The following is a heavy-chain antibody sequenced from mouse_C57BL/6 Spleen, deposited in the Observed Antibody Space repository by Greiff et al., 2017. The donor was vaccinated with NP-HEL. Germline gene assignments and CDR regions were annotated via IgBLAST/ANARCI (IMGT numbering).Heavy chain of an antibody. CDR2: IYPSDSET. D-gene: IGHD2-1*01. CDR1: GYTFTSYW. Sequence: QVQLQQPGAELVRPGSSVKLSCKASGYTFTSYWMDWVKQRPGQGLEWIGNIYPSDSETHYNQKFKDKATLTVDKSSSTAYMQLSSLTSEDSAVYYCARRDYGNPDYWGQGTTLTVSS. CDR3: ARRDYGNPDY. J-gene: IGHJ2*01. V-gene: IGHV1-61*01.